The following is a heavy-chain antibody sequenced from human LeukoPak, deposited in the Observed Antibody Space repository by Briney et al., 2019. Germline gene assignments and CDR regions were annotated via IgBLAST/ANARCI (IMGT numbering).Heavy chain of an antibody. V-gene: IGHV3-23*01. CDR2: ISGSGATT. CDR3: AKVRGP. CDR1: GFTFSSNI. D-gene: IGHD3-10*01. J-gene: IGHJ5*02. Sequence: GGSLRLSCAASGFTFSSNIMSWVRQAPGKGLEWDSGISGSGATTYYAESVKGRFTISRDNSKNTLYLQMNSLRAEDTALYYCAKVRGPWGQGTLVTVSS.